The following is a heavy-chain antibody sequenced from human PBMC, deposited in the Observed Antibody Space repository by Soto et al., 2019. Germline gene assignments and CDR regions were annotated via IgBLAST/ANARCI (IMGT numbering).Heavy chain of an antibody. CDR2: IYYSVNT. D-gene: IGHD3-9*01. Sequence: SETLSLTCTVSGGSISDYYWSWIRQPPGKGLEWIGYIYYSVNTNYNPSLKSRVTISTDTSKNQFSLKLSSVIAADTAVYYCARTHFDILTGYYNSVGYSAYWGQGTLVTVSS. CDR3: ARTHFDILTGYYNSVGYSAY. CDR1: GGSISDYY. J-gene: IGHJ4*02. V-gene: IGHV4-59*08.